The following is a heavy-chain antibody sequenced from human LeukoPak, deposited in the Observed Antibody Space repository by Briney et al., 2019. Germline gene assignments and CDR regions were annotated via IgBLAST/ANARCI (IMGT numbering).Heavy chain of an antibody. CDR2: IGTAADT. Sequence: PGRSLRLSCAASGFTFSSYDMHWVRQATGKGLEWVSAIGTAADTYYPGSVKGRFTISRENAKNSLYLQMNSLRAGDTAVYYCARDSGDGYNGAFDIWGQGTMVTVSS. D-gene: IGHD5-24*01. CDR1: GFTFSSYD. J-gene: IGHJ3*02. CDR3: ARDSGDGYNGAFDI. V-gene: IGHV3-13*01.